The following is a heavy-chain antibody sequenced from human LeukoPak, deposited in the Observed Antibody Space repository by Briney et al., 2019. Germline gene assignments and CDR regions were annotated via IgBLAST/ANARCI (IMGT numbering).Heavy chain of an antibody. J-gene: IGHJ4*02. CDR1: GFTFSSYS. CDR3: ARDRLHYGEYEKTFDY. D-gene: IGHD4-17*01. CDR2: ISHSSSTI. Sequence: GGSLRLSCAASGFTFSSYSMNWVRQAPGKGLEWVSYISHSSSTIYYADSVKGRFTISRDNAKKSLYLQMNSLRAEDSAVYYCARDRLHYGEYEKTFDYWGQGTLVTVSS. V-gene: IGHV3-48*01.